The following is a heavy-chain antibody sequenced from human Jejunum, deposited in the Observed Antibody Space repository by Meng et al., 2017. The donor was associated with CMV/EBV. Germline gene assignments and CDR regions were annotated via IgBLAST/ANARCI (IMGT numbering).Heavy chain of an antibody. CDR3: ARRPTSG. D-gene: IGHD3-10*01. J-gene: IGHJ4*02. V-gene: IGHV3-21*01. CDR2: ITASSSHT. CDR1: GFIFRGYG. Sequence: RLSCAASGFIFRGYGMSWFRQAPGKGLEWVSSITASSSHTYYADSLKGRFTVSRDDAKSSLFLQMDSLRAEDTAMYYCARRPTSGWGQGTLGTVSS.